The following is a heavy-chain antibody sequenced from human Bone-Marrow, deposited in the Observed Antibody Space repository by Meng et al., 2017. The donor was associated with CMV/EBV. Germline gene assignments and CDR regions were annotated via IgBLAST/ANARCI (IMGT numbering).Heavy chain of an antibody. CDR1: GFTFSDHA. CDR2: IRYDGSKK. J-gene: IGHJ6*02. Sequence: GESLKISCAASGFTFSDHAMHWVRQAPGKGLEWVAFIRYDGSKKYYADFVKGRLTISRDNSKNKLYLEMNRLRAGDAAVYYCAKDIAAANHYGMDVWGQGNTVTVSS. CDR3: AKDIAAANHYGMDV. D-gene: IGHD6-13*01. V-gene: IGHV3-30*02.